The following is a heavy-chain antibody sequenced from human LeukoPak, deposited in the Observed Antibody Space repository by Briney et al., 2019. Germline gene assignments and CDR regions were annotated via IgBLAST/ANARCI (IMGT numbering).Heavy chain of an antibody. V-gene: IGHV3-30-3*02. J-gene: IGHJ4*02. CDR2: ISNDERNK. CDR3: AKDFSAAF. D-gene: IGHD2-15*01. Sequence: GLEWVAVISNDERNKYYAESVKGRFTISRDNSKNTLYLQMNSLRAEDTAVYYCAKDFSAAFWGQGTLVTVSS.